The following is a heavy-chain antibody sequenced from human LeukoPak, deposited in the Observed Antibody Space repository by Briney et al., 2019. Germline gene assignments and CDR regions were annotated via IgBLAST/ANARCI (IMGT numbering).Heavy chain of an antibody. CDR1: GYIFTSYW. D-gene: IGHD3-22*01. CDR2: IYPDDSDT. CDR3: ARHSYDSSDFHYMDV. J-gene: IGHJ6*03. V-gene: IGHV5-51*01. Sequence: GESLQISCKGSGYIFTSYWIGWVRQLPGKGLEWMGIIYPDDSDTRYSPSIQGQVTISADKSISTAYLQWSTLRASDTAIYYCARHSYDSSDFHYMDVWGKGTTVTISS.